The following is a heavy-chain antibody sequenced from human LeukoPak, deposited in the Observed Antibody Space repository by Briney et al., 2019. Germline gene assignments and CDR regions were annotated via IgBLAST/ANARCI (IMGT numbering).Heavy chain of an antibody. CDR3: ARVGCSSTSCSYSY. Sequence: SVTLSLTCAVYGGSFSGYYWSWIRQPPGKGLEWSGEINHSGSTNYNPSLKSRVTISVDTSKNQFSLKLSSVTAADTAVYYCARVGCSSTSCSYSYWGQGTLVTVSS. V-gene: IGHV4-34*01. CDR1: GGSFSGYY. CDR2: INHSGST. D-gene: IGHD2-2*01. J-gene: IGHJ4*02.